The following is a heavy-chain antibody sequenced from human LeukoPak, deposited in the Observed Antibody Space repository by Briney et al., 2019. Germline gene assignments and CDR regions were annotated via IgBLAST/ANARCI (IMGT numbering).Heavy chain of an antibody. CDR2: IYSGGST. CDR1: GFTLNSNY. J-gene: IGHJ6*03. CDR3: AGHTAMDSYYYYYMDV. D-gene: IGHD5-18*01. V-gene: IGHV3-53*01. Sequence: GGSLRLSCAASGFTLNSNYMSWVRPAPGKGLEWVSVIYSGGSTYYTDSVKGRFTISTDNSKNTLYLQMNSLRAEDTAVYYCAGHTAMDSYYYYYMDVWGKGTTVTVSS.